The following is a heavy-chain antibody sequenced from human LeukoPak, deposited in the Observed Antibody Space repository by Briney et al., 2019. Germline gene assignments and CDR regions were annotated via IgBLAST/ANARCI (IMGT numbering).Heavy chain of an antibody. CDR2: ISYDGSNK. Sequence: GGSLRLSCAASGFTFSSYGRHWVRQAPGKGLEWVAVISYDGSNKYYADSVKGRFINSRDHSKNTLYLQMNSLRAEDTAVYYCAKAGYSSSWYGDYWGQGTLVTVSS. V-gene: IGHV3-30*18. CDR1: GFTFSSYG. CDR3: AKAGYSSSWYGDY. D-gene: IGHD6-13*01. J-gene: IGHJ4*02.